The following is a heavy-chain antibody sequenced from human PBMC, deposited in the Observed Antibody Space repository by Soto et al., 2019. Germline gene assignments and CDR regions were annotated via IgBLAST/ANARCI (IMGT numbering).Heavy chain of an antibody. V-gene: IGHV4-34*01. J-gene: IGHJ6*02. CDR3: ARQVLRYFDWLSSADGMDV. CDR1: GGSFSGYY. CDR2: INHSGST. D-gene: IGHD3-9*01. Sequence: KSSETLSLTCAVSGGSFSGYYWSWIRQPPGKGLEWIGEINHSGSTNYNPSLKSRVTISVDTSKNQFSLKLSSVTAADTAVYYCARQVLRYFDWLSSADGMDVWGQGTTVTVSS.